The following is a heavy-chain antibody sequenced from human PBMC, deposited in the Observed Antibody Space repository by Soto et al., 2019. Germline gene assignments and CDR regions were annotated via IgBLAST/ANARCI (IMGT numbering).Heavy chain of an antibody. CDR3: ARSYYDILTRDYYYGMDV. J-gene: IGHJ6*02. D-gene: IGHD3-9*01. Sequence: GGSLRLSCAASGFTVSSNYMNWVRQAPGKGLEWVSLIYSGGSTYHPGSVKGRFTISRENAKNSLYLQMNSLRAGDTAVYYCARSYYDILTRDYYYGMDVWGQGTTVTVSS. CDR1: GFTVSSNY. CDR2: IYSGGST. V-gene: IGHV3-66*01.